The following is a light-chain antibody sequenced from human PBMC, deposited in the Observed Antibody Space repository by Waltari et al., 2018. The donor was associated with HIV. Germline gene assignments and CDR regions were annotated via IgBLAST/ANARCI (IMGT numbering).Light chain of an antibody. CDR3: SVWDVTLNGLV. V-gene: IGLV1-44*01. J-gene: IGLJ2*01. CDR2: RNT. Sequence: QSLLTQSPSASGTPGQSVNISCLGTSSTIAIRSVTWYQHFPGTPPSLFIFRNTDRPSVVPDRFSGCKSGTSASLASSGLHSQDEADYYCSVWDVTLNGLVFGGGTRLTVL. CDR1: SSTIAIRS.